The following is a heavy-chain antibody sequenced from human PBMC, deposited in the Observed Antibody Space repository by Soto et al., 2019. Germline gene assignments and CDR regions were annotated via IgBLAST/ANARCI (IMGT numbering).Heavy chain of an antibody. CDR1: GGSSSGYY. Sequence: SSETLSLTCAVYGGSSSGYYWSWIRQPPGKGLEWIGEINHSGSTNYNPSLKSRVTISVDTSKNQFSLKLSSVTAADTAVYYCARGLRDGLYCYGSGRSDFWFDPWGQGTLVTVPS. D-gene: IGHD3-10*01. CDR2: INHSGST. CDR3: ARGLRDGLYCYGSGRSDFWFDP. V-gene: IGHV4-34*01. J-gene: IGHJ5*02.